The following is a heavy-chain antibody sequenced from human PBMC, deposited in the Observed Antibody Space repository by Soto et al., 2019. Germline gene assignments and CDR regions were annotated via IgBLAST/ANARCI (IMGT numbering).Heavy chain of an antibody. J-gene: IGHJ3*02. CDR1: GGSISSYY. D-gene: IGHD2-2*01. CDR2: IYYSGST. CDR3: AREGYCSSTSCYDDAFDI. V-gene: IGHV4-59*01. Sequence: SETLSLTCTVSGGSISSYYWSWIRQPPGKGLEWIGYIYYSGSTNYNPFLKSRVTISVDTSKNQFSLKLSSVTAADTAVYYCAREGYCSSTSCYDDAFDIWGQGTMVTVSS.